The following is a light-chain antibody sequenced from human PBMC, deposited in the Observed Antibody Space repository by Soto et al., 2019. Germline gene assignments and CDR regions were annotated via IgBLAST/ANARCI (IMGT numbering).Light chain of an antibody. CDR1: QGLSNY. Sequence: DIQMTQSPSSLSASVGDRVTITCRASQGLSNYLAWYQQKPGKVPKLLIYPASTLQSGVPSRFSGGGSGTDFTLTISSLQPDDVATYYCQQYNRAPWTFGQGTKVEIK. CDR2: PAS. CDR3: QQYNRAPWT. J-gene: IGKJ1*01. V-gene: IGKV1-27*01.